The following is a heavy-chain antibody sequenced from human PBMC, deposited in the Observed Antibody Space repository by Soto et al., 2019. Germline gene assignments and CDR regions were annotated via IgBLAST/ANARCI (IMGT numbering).Heavy chain of an antibody. D-gene: IGHD3-3*01. CDR2: IYYSVNT. Sequence: SETLSLTCTVSGASISSSSYYWGWIRQPPGKGLEWIGTIYYSVNTYYNPSLKSRVTISVDPSKKQFSLKLSSVTAADTAVYYCVKSDWFDPWGQGTLVTVSS. J-gene: IGHJ5*02. CDR1: GASISSSSYY. V-gene: IGHV4-39*01. CDR3: VKSDWFDP.